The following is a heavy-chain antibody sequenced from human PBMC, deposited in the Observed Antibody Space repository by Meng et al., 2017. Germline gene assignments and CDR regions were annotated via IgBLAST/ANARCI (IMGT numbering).Heavy chain of an antibody. D-gene: IGHD7-27*01. V-gene: IGHV3-15*01. CDR1: GFNFKDAW. Sequence: VQVVGSGGVWVKPGTSLSLSCAASGFNFKDAWMTWVRQAPGKGLEWVGRIKSKADGGTADYAAPVKGRFTISTNDSITTVYLQMDSLSTEDTAVYYCSTGSGAFWGQGTLVTVSS. CDR2: IKSKADGGTA. J-gene: IGHJ4*02. CDR3: STGSGAF.